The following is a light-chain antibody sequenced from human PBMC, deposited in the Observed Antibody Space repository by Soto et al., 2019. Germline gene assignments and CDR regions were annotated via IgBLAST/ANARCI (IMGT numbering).Light chain of an antibody. CDR3: GAWDTSLSAVV. CDR1: SSNIGNNY. Sequence: QSVLTQPPSVSAAPGQVVTISCSGRSSNIGNNYVSWYQQLPGTAPKLLIYDNDKRPSGIPDRFSASKSGTSATLGITGLQTGDEADYYCGAWDTSLSAVVFGGGTKVTVL. V-gene: IGLV1-51*01. CDR2: DND. J-gene: IGLJ2*01.